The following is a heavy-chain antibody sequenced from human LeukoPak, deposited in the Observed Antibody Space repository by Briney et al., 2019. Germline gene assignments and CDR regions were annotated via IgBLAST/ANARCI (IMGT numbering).Heavy chain of an antibody. D-gene: IGHD3-22*01. V-gene: IGHV1-69*01. CDR2: IIPIFGTA. CDR3: ATPLYYYDSTYAFDI. CDR1: GGTFSSYA. Sequence: SVKVSCKASGGTFSSYAISWVRQAPGQGLEWMGGIIPIFGTANYAQKFQGRVTITADESTSTAYMELSSLRSEDTAVYYCATPLYYYDSTYAFDIWGQGTMVTVSS. J-gene: IGHJ3*02.